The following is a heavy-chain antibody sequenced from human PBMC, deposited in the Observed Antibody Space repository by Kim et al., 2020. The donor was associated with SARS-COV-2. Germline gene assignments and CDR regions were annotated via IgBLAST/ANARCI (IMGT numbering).Heavy chain of an antibody. V-gene: IGHV3-64*01. CDR2: ISTTGGST. Sequence: GGSLRLSCAASGFTFSSYAMFWVRQAPGKGLEYVSAISTTGGSTYYANSVKGRFTISRDNSKNTLYLQMGSLRAEDVAVYYCVGGSLYGSIFYFDYWGQGTLVTVSS. D-gene: IGHD6-13*01. J-gene: IGHJ4*02. CDR3: VGGSLYGSIFYFDY. CDR1: GFTFSSYA.